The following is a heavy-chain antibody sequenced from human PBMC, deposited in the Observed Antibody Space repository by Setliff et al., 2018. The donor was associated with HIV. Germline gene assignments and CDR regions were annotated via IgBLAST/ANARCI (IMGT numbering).Heavy chain of an antibody. CDR1: GGSISSGGYF. Sequence: SETLSLTCTVSGGSISSGGYFWSWIRQHPGKGLEWIGTLYYSGEIRYTPSLKSRVTISVDTSKNQFSLNLNSVTAADTAVYYCVRHVDSDTSGHPDWFDPWGQGTLVTVSS. V-gene: IGHV4-39*01. J-gene: IGHJ5*02. CDR3: VRHVDSDTSGHPDWFDP. D-gene: IGHD3-22*01. CDR2: LYYSGEI.